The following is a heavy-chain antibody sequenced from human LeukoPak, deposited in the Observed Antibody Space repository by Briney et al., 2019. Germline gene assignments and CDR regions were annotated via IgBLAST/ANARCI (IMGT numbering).Heavy chain of an antibody. CDR1: GFTFSNFW. Sequence: PGGSLRLSRAASGFTFSNFWMSWVRQAPGKGLEWISVLYSGGNTYYAESVSGRFTISRDNSENTLYLHMNSLRPEDTAMYYCARDKSCTSTSCYGWYYDSWGQGTLVTVSS. J-gene: IGHJ4*02. D-gene: IGHD2-2*01. CDR2: LYSGGNT. CDR3: ARDKSCTSTSCYGWYYDS. V-gene: IGHV3-53*01.